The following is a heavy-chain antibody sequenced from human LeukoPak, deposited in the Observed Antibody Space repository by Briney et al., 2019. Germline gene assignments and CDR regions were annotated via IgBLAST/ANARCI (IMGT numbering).Heavy chain of an antibody. D-gene: IGHD5-12*01. V-gene: IGHV3-33*01. CDR3: ARGCDNGYDFGY. J-gene: IGHJ4*02. CDR2: IWYDGSNK. CDR1: GFTLSSYG. Sequence: PGGSLRLSCAASGFTLSSYGMHWVRQAPGNGLEWVAVIWYDGSNKYYIDSVRGRFTISRDNSRNTLYLQMNSLRAGDTAVYYCARGCDNGYDFGYWGQGTLVTVSS.